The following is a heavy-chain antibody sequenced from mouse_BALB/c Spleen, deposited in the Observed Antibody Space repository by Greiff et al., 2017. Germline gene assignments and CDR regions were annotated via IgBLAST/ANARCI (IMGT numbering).Heavy chain of an antibody. Sequence: VQLQQSGAELARPGASVKLSCKASGYTFTSYWMQWVKQRPGQGLEWIGAIYPGDGDTRYTQKFKGKATLTADKSSSTAYMQLSSLASEDSAVYYCARGITGDYWGQGTTLTVSS. D-gene: IGHD4-1*01. J-gene: IGHJ2*01. CDR3: ARGITGDY. V-gene: IGHV1-87*01. CDR2: IYPGDGDT. CDR1: GYTFTSYW.